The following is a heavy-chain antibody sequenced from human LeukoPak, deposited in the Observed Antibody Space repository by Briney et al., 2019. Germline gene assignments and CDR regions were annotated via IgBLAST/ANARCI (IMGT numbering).Heavy chain of an antibody. CDR3: AKGDYYDSSGYYYFSWLFDY. CDR2: ISGSGGST. D-gene: IGHD3-22*01. V-gene: IGHV3-23*01. J-gene: IGHJ4*02. CDR1: GFTFSSYA. Sequence: PGGSLRLTCAASGFTFSSYAMSWVRQAPGKGLEWVSAISGSGGSTYYADSVKGRFTISRDNSKNTLYLQMNSLRAEDTAVYYCAKGDYYDSSGYYYFSWLFDYWGQGTLVTVSS.